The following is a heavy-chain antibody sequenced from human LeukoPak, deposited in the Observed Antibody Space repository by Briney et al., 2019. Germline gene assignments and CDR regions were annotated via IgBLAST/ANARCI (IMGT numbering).Heavy chain of an antibody. CDR1: GGTFSSYA. CDR2: IIPIFGTA. Sequence: SVKVSCKASGGTFSSYAISWVRQAPGQGLDWMGGIIPIFGTANYAQKFQGRVTITADESTSTAYMELSSLRSEDTAVYYCARGWFGELFSWFDPWGQGTLVTVSS. J-gene: IGHJ5*02. CDR3: ARGWFGELFSWFDP. V-gene: IGHV1-69*13. D-gene: IGHD3-10*01.